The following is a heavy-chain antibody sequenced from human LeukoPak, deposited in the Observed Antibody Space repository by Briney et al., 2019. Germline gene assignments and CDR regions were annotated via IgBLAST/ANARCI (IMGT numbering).Heavy chain of an antibody. CDR1: GGSISSSSYY. CDR2: IYYSGST. Sequence: SETLSLTCTVSGGSISSSSYYWGWIRQPPGKGLEWIGSIYYSGSTYYNPSLKSRVTISVDTSKNQFSLKLTSVTAADTAVYYCVRLGRAAGFYFFDYWGQGSLVTVSS. D-gene: IGHD6-13*01. J-gene: IGHJ4*02. CDR3: VRLGRAAGFYFFDY. V-gene: IGHV4-39*07.